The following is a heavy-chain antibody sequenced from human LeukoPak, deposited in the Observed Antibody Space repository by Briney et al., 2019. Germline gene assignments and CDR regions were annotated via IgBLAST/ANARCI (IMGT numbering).Heavy chain of an antibody. CDR2: INRSGST. Sequence: SETLSLTCTIYGGSFSGYYWSWIRQPPGKGLEWIGEINRSGSTNYNPSLKSRVTISVDTSTNQFSLKLSSVTAADTAVYYCARDNPFWSGYYSAAFDIWDQGTMVTVSS. D-gene: IGHD3-3*01. J-gene: IGHJ3*02. CDR3: ARDNPFWSGYYSAAFDI. V-gene: IGHV4-34*01. CDR1: GGSFSGYY.